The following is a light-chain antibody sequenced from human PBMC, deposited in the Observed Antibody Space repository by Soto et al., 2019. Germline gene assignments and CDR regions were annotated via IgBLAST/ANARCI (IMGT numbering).Light chain of an antibody. CDR2: GAS. Sequence: VMTQSPVKLSFSPGDSATLSCRASQSVNRNVAWYQQKPGQAPRILIYGASTRAIGIPDGFSGSGSGTEFTLTISSLQSEDFAVYYCQQYYTWPLTCGQGTRLEIK. J-gene: IGKJ5*01. V-gene: IGKV3D-15*01. CDR3: QQYYTWPLT. CDR1: QSVNRN.